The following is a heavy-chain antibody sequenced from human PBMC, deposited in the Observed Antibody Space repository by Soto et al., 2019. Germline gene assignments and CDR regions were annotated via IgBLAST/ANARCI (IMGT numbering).Heavy chain of an antibody. J-gene: IGHJ4*02. Sequence: EVQLLESGGGLVQPGGSLRLSCAASGFTFSNSVMNWVRQAPGKGLEWVSTISSGGAATYYADSVKGRFTISRDNSKTTLYLQMHSLRPEDTAVDYCADGPTTAQGYWGQGTLVTVSS. CDR3: ADGPTTAQGY. CDR1: GFTFSNSV. CDR2: ISSGGAAT. D-gene: IGHD5-12*01. V-gene: IGHV3-23*01.